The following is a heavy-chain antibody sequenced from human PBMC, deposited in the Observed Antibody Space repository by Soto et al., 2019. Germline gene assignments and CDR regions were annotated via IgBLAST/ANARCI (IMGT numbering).Heavy chain of an antibody. D-gene: IGHD3-9*01. J-gene: IGHJ6*01. V-gene: IGHV3-23*01. Sequence: EVRLLESGGGLVQPGGPLRLSCAASGFTFSSYAMSWVRQAPGKGLEWVSTIIGSGGSANYADSVKGRFTISRDSSKNTLYLQMNSLRADDTVVYYCARHILITILGYYYGMDVWGRGTTVTVSS. CDR3: ARHILITILGYYYGMDV. CDR2: IIGSGGSA. CDR1: GFTFSSYA.